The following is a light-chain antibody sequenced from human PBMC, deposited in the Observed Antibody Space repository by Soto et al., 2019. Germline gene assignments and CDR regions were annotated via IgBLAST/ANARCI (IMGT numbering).Light chain of an antibody. CDR2: WAS. V-gene: IGKV4-1*01. Sequence: DIVMTQSPDSLAVSLGERATINCKSSQSVLYSSNKKNYLAWYQQKSGQPPKLLIYWASTRESAVPDRFSGSVSGTDYTLAISSRQAEDVALYYCQQYYTTPLTCGGGPSVEIK. J-gene: IGKJ4*01. CDR1: QSVLYSSNKKNY. CDR3: QQYYTTPLT.